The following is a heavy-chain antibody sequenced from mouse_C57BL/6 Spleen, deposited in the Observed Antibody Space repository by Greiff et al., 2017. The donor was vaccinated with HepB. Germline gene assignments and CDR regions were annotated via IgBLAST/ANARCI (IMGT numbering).Heavy chain of an antibody. V-gene: IGHV1-74*01. CDR3: AILFIYSYAMDY. Sequence: VQLQQPGAELVKPGASVTVSCKASGYTFPSYWMHWVKQRPGQGLEWIGRIHPSDSDTNYNQKFKGKATLTVDKSSSTAYMQLSSLTSEDSAVYYGAILFIYSYAMDYWGQGTSVTVSS. D-gene: IGHD2-1*01. CDR2: IHPSDSDT. J-gene: IGHJ4*01. CDR1: GYTFPSYW.